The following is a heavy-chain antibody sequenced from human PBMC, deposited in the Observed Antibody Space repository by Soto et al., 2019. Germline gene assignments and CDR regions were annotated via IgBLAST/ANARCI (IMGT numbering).Heavy chain of an antibody. J-gene: IGHJ4*02. D-gene: IGHD1-26*01. Sequence: EVQLVESGGELVQPGGSLRLSCAASGFTFSSYWMHWVRQAPGKGLVWVSRISHDGSSTDYGDSVRGRFTISRDNAKTTLYLQMNSLRAEDTAVYYCTRDYVGFDHWGQGILVSVSS. CDR3: TRDYVGFDH. CDR1: GFTFSSYW. CDR2: ISHDGSST. V-gene: IGHV3-74*01.